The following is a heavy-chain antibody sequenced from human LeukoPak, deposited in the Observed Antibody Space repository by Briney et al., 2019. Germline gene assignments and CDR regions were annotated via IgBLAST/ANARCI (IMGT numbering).Heavy chain of an antibody. D-gene: IGHD6-19*01. CDR1: GYTFTSYG. CDR3: ARESSGWFGY. CDR2: IIPILGIA. Sequence: ASVKVSCKASGYTFTSYGISWVRQAPGQGLEWMGRIIPILGIANYAQKFQGRVTITADKSTSTAYMELSSLRSEDTAVYYCARESSGWFGYWGQGTLVTVSS. V-gene: IGHV1-69*04. J-gene: IGHJ4*02.